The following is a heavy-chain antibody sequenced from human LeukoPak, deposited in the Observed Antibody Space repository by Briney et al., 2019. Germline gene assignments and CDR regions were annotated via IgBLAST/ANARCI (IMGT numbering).Heavy chain of an antibody. CDR2: INDNGGRT. CDR3: VKDVGGSYAFDY. J-gene: IGHJ4*02. D-gene: IGHD1-26*01. V-gene: IGHV3-64D*09. CDR1: GFTFSRYA. Sequence: GGSLGLSCSASGFTFSRYAMHWVRQAPGKGLEYVSGINDNGGRTHYGDSVKGRFSISRDNSKNTLHLQMSTLRAEDTALYYCVKDVGGSYAFDYWGQGILVTVSS.